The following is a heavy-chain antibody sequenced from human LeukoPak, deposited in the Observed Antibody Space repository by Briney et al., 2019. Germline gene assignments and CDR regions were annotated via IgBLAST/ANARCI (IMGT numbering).Heavy chain of an antibody. V-gene: IGHV3-21*01. CDR2: ISSSSSYI. CDR3: ARDSDLDPGYGVFPI. J-gene: IGHJ4*02. CDR1: GFTFSSYS. D-gene: IGHD4-17*01. Sequence: PGGSLTLSCAASGFTFSSYSMNWVRQAPRKGLVWVSSISSSSSYIYYADSVKGRFTISRDNAKNLLYLQMNSLRAEDTAVYYCARDSDLDPGYGVFPIWGQGTLVTVSS.